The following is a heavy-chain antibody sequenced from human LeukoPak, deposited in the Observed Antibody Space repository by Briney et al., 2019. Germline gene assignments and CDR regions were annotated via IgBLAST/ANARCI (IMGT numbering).Heavy chain of an antibody. D-gene: IGHD2-15*01. CDR2: ISAYNGNT. CDR1: GYTFTSYG. CDR3: ARVPPPPQYCSGGSCYYGLGYYFDY. V-gene: IGHV1-18*01. J-gene: IGHJ4*02. Sequence: GASVNVSCKASGYTFTSYGISWVRQAPGQGLEWMGWISAYNGNTNYAQKLQGRVTMTTDTSTSTAYMELRSLRSDDTAVYYCARVPPPPQYCSGGSCYYGLGYYFDYWGQGTLVTVSS.